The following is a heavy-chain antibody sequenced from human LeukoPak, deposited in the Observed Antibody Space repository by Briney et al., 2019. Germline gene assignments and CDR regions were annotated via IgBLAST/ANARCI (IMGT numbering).Heavy chain of an antibody. V-gene: IGHV4-4*07. Sequence: SSEILSLTCTVSGGSISSCYWSWIRQPAGKGLEWIGRIYTSGSTNYNPSLKSRVIMSVDTSKNQFSLKLSSVTAADTAVYYCAREVEAGNGWFDPWGQGTLVTVYS. J-gene: IGHJ5*02. CDR1: GGSISSCY. D-gene: IGHD6-19*01. CDR3: AREVEAGNGWFDP. CDR2: IYTSGST.